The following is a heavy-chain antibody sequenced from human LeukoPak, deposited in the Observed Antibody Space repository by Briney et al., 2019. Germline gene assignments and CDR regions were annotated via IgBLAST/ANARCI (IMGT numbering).Heavy chain of an antibody. D-gene: IGHD2-2*01. Sequence: GGSLRLSCAAFGLIVSNNYMSWVRQAPGKGLEWVSIVYSGGHTYYADSVKGRFTISRDKSKNMLYLQMSGLRAEDTAVYYCARGIRDCSRTTCYQPFDYWGQGALVTVSS. CDR1: GLIVSNNY. J-gene: IGHJ4*02. CDR3: ARGIRDCSRTTCYQPFDY. CDR2: VYSGGHT. V-gene: IGHV3-53*01.